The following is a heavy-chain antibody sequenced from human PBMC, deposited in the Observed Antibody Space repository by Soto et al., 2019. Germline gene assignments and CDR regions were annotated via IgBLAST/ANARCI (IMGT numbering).Heavy chain of an antibody. D-gene: IGHD6-19*01. CDR1: GGSISSGGYS. CDR3: ASAGGLGAVAADY. V-gene: IGHV4-30-2*01. CDR2: IYPSGST. J-gene: IGHJ4*02. Sequence: QLQLQESGSGLVKPSQTLSLTCAVSGGSISSGGYSWSWIRQPPGKGLEWIGYIYPSGSTYYNPSLKSRVTISVDRSKNQFSLKLSSVTAADTAVYYCASAGGLGAVAADYWGQGTLVTVSS.